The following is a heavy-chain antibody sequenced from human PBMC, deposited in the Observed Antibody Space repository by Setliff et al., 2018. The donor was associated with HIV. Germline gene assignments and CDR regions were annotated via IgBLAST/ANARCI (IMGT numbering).Heavy chain of an antibody. CDR3: ATRPRDDFWSGFDY. V-gene: IGHV1-3*01. D-gene: IGHD3-3*01. CDR2: INAGNGNT. J-gene: IGHJ4*02. CDR1: GYTFTSYA. Sequence: GASVKVSCKASGYTFTSYAMHWVRQAPGQRLEWMGWINAGNGNTKYSQKFQGRVTITRDTSASTAYMELSSLRSEDTAVYYCATRPRDDFWSGFDYWGRGTLVTVSS.